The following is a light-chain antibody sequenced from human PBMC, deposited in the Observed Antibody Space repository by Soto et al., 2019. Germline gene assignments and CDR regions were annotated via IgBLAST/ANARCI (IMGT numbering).Light chain of an antibody. J-gene: IGLJ2*01. CDR3: SSYTSTSTLI. CDR1: SSDVGGHNY. Sequence: QSVLTQPASGSGSPGQSITFSCTGTSSDVGGHNYVSWYQQHPRKAPQLMIYDVSHRPAGVSNHVSGSKSGNTAALTISGLQSEDEADYYCSSYTSTSTLIFGGGTKLTLL. CDR2: DVS. V-gene: IGLV2-14*01.